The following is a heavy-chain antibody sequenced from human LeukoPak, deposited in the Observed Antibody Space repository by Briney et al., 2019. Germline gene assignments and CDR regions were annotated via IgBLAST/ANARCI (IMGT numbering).Heavy chain of an antibody. CDR3: ARHGVTGKGAFDY. J-gene: IGHJ4*02. Sequence: SETLSLTCAVYGGSFSGYYWSWIRQPPGKGLEWIGGINHSGSTNYNPSLKSRVAISVDTSKNQFSLKLSSVTAADTAVYYCARHGVTGKGAFDYRGQGTLVTVSS. CDR1: GGSFSGYY. CDR2: INHSGST. V-gene: IGHV4-34*01. D-gene: IGHD1-20*01.